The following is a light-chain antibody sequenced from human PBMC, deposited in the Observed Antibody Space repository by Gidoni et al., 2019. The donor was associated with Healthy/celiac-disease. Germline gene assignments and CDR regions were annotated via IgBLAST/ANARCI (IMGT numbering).Light chain of an antibody. J-gene: IGKJ1*01. Sequence: EIVFTQSPATLSLSPGERATLSCRASQSVSRYLAWYQKKPGQAPRLLIYDASNRATGIPARFSGSGSGTDFTLTISSLEPEDFAVYYCQQRSNWPWTFGQGTKVEIK. CDR2: DAS. CDR1: QSVSRY. V-gene: IGKV3-11*01. CDR3: QQRSNWPWT.